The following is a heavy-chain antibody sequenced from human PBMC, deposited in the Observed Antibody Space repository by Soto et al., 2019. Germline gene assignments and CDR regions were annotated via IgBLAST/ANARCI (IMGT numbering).Heavy chain of an antibody. CDR1: GFTFSSYS. CDR3: ARERGYCSGGSCYPKFGMDV. CDR2: ISSSSSTI. Sequence: PGGSLRLSCAASGFTFSSYSMNWVRQAPGKGLEWVSYISSSSSTIYYADSVKGRFTISRDNAKNSLYLQMNSLRAEDTAVYYCARERGYCSGGSCYPKFGMDVWGQGTTVTVSS. J-gene: IGHJ6*02. V-gene: IGHV3-48*01. D-gene: IGHD2-15*01.